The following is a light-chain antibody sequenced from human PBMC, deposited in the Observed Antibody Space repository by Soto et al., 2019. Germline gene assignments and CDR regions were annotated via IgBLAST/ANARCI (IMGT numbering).Light chain of an antibody. Sequence: QSELPQPPSVSAAAGQRVTISCSGSSSNIGDNYVSWYQQLPGTAPKLLIYDNDQRSSGTPDRFSAYKSGTSATLGITGLQTGDEADYYCGTWDSSLSVAVFGGGTQLTVL. CDR2: DND. CDR1: SSNIGDNY. V-gene: IGLV1-51*01. J-gene: IGLJ7*01. CDR3: GTWDSSLSVAV.